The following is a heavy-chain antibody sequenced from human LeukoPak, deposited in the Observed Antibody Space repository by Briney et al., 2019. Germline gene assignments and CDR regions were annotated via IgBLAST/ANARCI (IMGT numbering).Heavy chain of an antibody. CDR3: ARCTGRFLERTVGY. D-gene: IGHD3-3*01. CDR2: ISAYNGNT. V-gene: IGHV1-18*01. Sequence: GASVKVSCKASGYTFTSYGISWVRQAPGQGLEWMGWISAYNGNTNYAQKLQGRVTMTTDTSTSTAYMELRSLRSDDTAVYYCARCTGRFLERTVGYWGQGTLVTVSS. J-gene: IGHJ4*02. CDR1: GYTFTSYG.